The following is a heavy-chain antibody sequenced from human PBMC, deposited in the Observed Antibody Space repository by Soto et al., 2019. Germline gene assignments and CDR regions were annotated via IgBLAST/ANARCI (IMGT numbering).Heavy chain of an antibody. CDR3: ARDFREDYYYYGMDV. J-gene: IGHJ6*02. V-gene: IGHV5-51*01. CDR1: GYIFTSYW. CDR2: IYPGDSDT. Sequence: GESLKISCNGSGYIFTSYWIGWVRQMPGKGLEWMGIIYPGDSDTRYSPSFQGQVTISADKSISTAYLQWSSLKASDTAMYYCARDFREDYYYYGMDVWGQGTTVTVSS. D-gene: IGHD3-3*01.